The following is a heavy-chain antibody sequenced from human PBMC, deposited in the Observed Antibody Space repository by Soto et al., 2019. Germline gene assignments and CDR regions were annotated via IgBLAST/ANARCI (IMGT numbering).Heavy chain of an antibody. V-gene: IGHV1-46*01. J-gene: IGHJ4*02. CDR2: INPNGGST. D-gene: IGHD2-21*01. Sequence: QVQLVQSGAEVKKPGASVKVSCKASGYTFIHYYIHWVRQAPGQGLEWMAIINPNGGSTNYAQKFRGRVTVTRDTSTTTVSMELNSLGSDDRAVYFCARSLLQGDFWGQGTLVTVSS. CDR1: GYTFIHYY. CDR3: ARSLLQGDF.